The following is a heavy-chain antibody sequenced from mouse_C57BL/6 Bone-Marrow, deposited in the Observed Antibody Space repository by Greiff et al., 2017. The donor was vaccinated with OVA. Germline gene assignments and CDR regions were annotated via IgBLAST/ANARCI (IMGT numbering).Heavy chain of an antibody. D-gene: IGHD2-2*01. J-gene: IGHJ2*01. Sequence: VQLQQSGAELARPGASVKLSCKASGYTFTSYGISWVKQRTGQGLEWIGEIYPRSGNTYYNEKFKGKATLTADKSSSTAYMELRSLTSEDSAVYFCARWGVTHFDYWGQGTTLTVSS. CDR2: IYPRSGNT. V-gene: IGHV1-81*01. CDR3: ARWGVTHFDY. CDR1: GYTFTSYG.